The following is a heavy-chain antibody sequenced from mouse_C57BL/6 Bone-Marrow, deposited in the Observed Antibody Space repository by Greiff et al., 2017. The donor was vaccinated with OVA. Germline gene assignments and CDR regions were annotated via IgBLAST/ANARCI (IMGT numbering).Heavy chain of an antibody. Sequence: QVQLQQSGAELVKPGASVKLSCKASGYTFTTYPIEWMKQNPGKSLEWIGNFHPYNDDTKYNEKFKGKATLTVEKSSSTVYLELSRLTSDDSAVYYCARRRRYGNYYFDYWGQGTTLTVSA. CDR2: FHPYNDDT. J-gene: IGHJ2*01. D-gene: IGHD2-10*02. CDR1: GYTFTTYP. V-gene: IGHV1-47*01. CDR3: ARRRRYGNYYFDY.